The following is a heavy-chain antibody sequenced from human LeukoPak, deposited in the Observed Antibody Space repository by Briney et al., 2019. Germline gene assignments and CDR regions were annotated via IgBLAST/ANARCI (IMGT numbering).Heavy chain of an antibody. D-gene: IGHD3-22*01. V-gene: IGHV4-38-2*02. Sequence: SETLSLTCSVSGYSISSGYYWGWIRQPPGKGLEWIGGSYHSGSTNYNPSLQSRVTISVDTYKNHFSLKLSSVTAADTAVYYCARRVHYYDTSGYSYYFDYWGQGTLVTVSS. J-gene: IGHJ4*02. CDR3: ARRVHYYDTSGYSYYFDY. CDR1: GYSISSGYY. CDR2: SYHSGST.